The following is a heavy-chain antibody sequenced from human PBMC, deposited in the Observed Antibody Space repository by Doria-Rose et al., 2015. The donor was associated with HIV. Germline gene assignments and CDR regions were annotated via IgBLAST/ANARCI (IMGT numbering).Heavy chain of an antibody. J-gene: IGHJ4*02. CDR1: EYT. Sequence: EYTMRWSRQAPGTVLAWVGFIRTKAYFGTPEYAASVKGRFTISRDDSKNIAYLQMTSLKTEDTAVYFCTRDNGGDAVGASYYWGQGTLVTVSS. CDR3: TRDNGGDAVGASYY. V-gene: IGHV3-49*03. CDR2: IRTKAYFGTP. D-gene: IGHD1-26*01.